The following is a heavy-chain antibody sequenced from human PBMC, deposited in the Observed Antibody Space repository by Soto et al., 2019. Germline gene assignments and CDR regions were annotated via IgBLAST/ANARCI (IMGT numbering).Heavy chain of an antibody. CDR2: IWYDGSNK. D-gene: IGHD3-3*01. Sequence: GGSLRLSCAASGFTFSSYGMHWVRQAPGKGLEWVAVIWYDGSNKYYADSVKGRFTISRDNSKNTLYLQMNSLRAGDTAVYYCARDAYYDFWSGYPNYYYYGMDVWGQGTTVTVSS. CDR3: ARDAYYDFWSGYPNYYYYGMDV. V-gene: IGHV3-33*01. CDR1: GFTFSSYG. J-gene: IGHJ6*02.